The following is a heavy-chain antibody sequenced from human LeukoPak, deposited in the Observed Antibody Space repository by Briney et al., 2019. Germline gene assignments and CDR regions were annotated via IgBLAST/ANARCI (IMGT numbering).Heavy chain of an antibody. CDR2: ISGYNGNT. V-gene: IGHV1-18*01. CDR1: GYTFISYG. Sequence: ASVKVSCKASGYTFISYGISWVRQAPGQGLEWMGWISGYNGNTNYAQNLRGRVTMTTDTSTSTAYMELRSLRSDDTAVYYCARGLGVVTAQSEQPKPRYFDLWGRGTQVTVSS. CDR3: ARGLGVVTAQSEQPKPRYFDL. J-gene: IGHJ2*01. D-gene: IGHD2-21*02.